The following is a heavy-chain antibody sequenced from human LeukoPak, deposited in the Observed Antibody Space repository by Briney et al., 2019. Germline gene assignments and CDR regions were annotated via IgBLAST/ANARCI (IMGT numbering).Heavy chain of an antibody. CDR2: INSDGSST. CDR1: GFTFSSYW. Sequence: GGSLGLSCAASGFTFSSYWMHWVRQAPGEWLVWVSRINSDGSSTSYADSVKRRFTISRHSAKNPLYLQMNSLRAEDTAVYYCARAHGFWGQGTLVTVSS. J-gene: IGHJ4*02. CDR3: ARAHGF. V-gene: IGHV3-74*01.